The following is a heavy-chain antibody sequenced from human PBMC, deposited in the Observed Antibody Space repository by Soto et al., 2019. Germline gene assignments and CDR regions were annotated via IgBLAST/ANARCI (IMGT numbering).Heavy chain of an antibody. CDR1: GYTFTNYG. Sequence: QVQLVRSGGEVAKPGASVKVSCRASGYTFTNYGINWVRQAPGLGLEWMGWINVYNGKTNYAQKFQARVTMTTDTSTNSVYMELRSLRSDDTAVYYCARGTDPTYFDYWGQGTLVIVSS. V-gene: IGHV1-18*01. CDR2: INVYNGKT. J-gene: IGHJ4*02. CDR3: ARGTDPTYFDY.